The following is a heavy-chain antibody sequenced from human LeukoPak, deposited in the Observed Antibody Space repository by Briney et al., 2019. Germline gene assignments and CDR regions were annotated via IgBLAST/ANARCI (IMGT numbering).Heavy chain of an antibody. Sequence: ASVKVSCTASGYTFKNYGISWVRQAPGQGLEWMGWISAYNGNTNYAQKFKGRVTMTTDTSTDTAYVEVRSLRSDDTALYYCARISLSGFWSTLNAFDIWGQGTMVTVSP. CDR1: GYTFKNYG. CDR2: ISAYNGNT. J-gene: IGHJ3*02. CDR3: ARISLSGFWSTLNAFDI. D-gene: IGHD5-12*01. V-gene: IGHV1-18*01.